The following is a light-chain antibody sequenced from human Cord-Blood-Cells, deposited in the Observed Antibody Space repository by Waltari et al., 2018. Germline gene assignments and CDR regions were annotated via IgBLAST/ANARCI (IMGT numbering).Light chain of an antibody. V-gene: IGKV1-39*01. CDR3: QQSYSTPYT. Sequence: DIQMTQSPSSLSASVGDRVTITCRASQSISSYLNWYQQKPGKAPKLLIYAASSLQSGVPSRFSVSGSGTDFTLTISSLQPEDFATYYCQQSYSTPYTFGQETKLESK. J-gene: IGKJ2*01. CDR2: AAS. CDR1: QSISSY.